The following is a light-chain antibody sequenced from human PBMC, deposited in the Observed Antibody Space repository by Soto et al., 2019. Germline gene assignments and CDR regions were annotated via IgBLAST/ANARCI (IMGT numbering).Light chain of an antibody. CDR2: GAS. Sequence: EIVLTQSPGTLSLSPGEGATLSCRASQSVRSNFLAWYQQKPGQAPSLLIYGASGRATGIPDRFSGGGSGTHFTLTISTLEPEDLAVYCCQQYGSSPTFGGGTRVEIK. V-gene: IGKV3-20*01. CDR3: QQYGSSPT. J-gene: IGKJ4*01. CDR1: QSVRSNF.